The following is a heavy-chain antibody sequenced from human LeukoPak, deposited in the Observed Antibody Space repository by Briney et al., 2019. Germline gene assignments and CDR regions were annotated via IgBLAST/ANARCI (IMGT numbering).Heavy chain of an antibody. Sequence: GESLKISCKGSGYSFTSYWIGWVRQMPGKGLEWMGIIYPGDYDTRYSPAFQGQVTISADKSIRTAYLKWSSLNASDTAMYYCARCFYDSSGYTPPPFDSWGQGTLVAVSS. CDR1: GYSFTSYW. D-gene: IGHD3-22*01. J-gene: IGHJ4*02. V-gene: IGHV5-51*01. CDR3: ARCFYDSSGYTPPPFDS. CDR2: IYPGDYDT.